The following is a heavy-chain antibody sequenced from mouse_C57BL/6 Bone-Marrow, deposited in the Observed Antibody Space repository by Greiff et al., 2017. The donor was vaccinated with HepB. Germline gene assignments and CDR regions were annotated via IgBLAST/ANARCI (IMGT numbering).Heavy chain of an antibody. V-gene: IGHV1-50*01. D-gene: IGHD1-1*01. CDR1: GYTFTSYW. J-gene: IGHJ2*01. CDR2: IDPSDSYT. Sequence: QVQLQQPGAELVKPGASVKLSCKASGYTFTSYWMQWVNQRPGQGLEWIGEIDPSDSYTNYNQKFKGKATLTVDTSSSTAYMQLSSLTSEDSAVYYCASYYGSSYYFDYWGQGTTLTVSS. CDR3: ASYYGSSYYFDY.